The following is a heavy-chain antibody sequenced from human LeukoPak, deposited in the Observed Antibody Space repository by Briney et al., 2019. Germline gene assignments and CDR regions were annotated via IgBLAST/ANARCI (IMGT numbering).Heavy chain of an antibody. J-gene: IGHJ5*02. CDR3: ARGGAPYCSSTSCYEDRFDP. D-gene: IGHD2-2*01. CDR1: GFTFSNYW. V-gene: IGHV3-7*05. CDR2: IKQDGSEK. Sequence: GGSLRLSCAASGFTFSNYWMSWVRQAPGKGLEWVSNIKQDGSEKYYVDSVKGRFTISRDNAKNSLYLQMISLRAEDTAVYYCARGGAPYCSSTSCYEDRFDPWGQGTLVTVSS.